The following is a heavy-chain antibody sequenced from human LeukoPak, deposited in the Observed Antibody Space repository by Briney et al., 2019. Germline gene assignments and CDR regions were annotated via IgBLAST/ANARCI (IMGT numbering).Heavy chain of an antibody. CDR1: GFTFSNAW. CDR2: IKSKTDGGTT. V-gene: IGHV3-15*01. CDR3: TTEKGLTIFGVVDY. Sequence: GGSLRLSCAASGFTFSNAWMSWVRQAPGKGLEWVGRIKSKTDGGTTDYAAPVKGRFTISRDDSKNTLYLQMNGLKTEDTAVYYCTTEKGLTIFGVVDYWGQGTLVTVSS. J-gene: IGHJ4*02. D-gene: IGHD3-3*01.